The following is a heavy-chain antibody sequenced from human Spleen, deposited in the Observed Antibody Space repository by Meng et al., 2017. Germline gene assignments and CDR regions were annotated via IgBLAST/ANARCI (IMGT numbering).Heavy chain of an antibody. CDR1: GYTFPDYW. V-gene: IGHV1-2*06. J-gene: IGHJ4*02. D-gene: IGHD6-13*01. CDR3: ARDEDISAAGKLFGDY. CDR2: INPKSGNT. Sequence: QVQLVELGSELRKPGASVKVSCKASGYTFPDYWLHWVRRAPGQGLEWMGRINPKSGNTHYAQRFQGRVTMTGDTSISTAYMELSGLRSDDTAMYYCARDEDISAAGKLFGDYWGQGTLVTVSS.